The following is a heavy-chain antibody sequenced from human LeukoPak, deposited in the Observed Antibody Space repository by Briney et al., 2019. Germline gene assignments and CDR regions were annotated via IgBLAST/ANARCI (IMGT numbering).Heavy chain of an antibody. V-gene: IGHV1-18*01. CDR3: ARGGSAYSSSWYMSWFDP. J-gene: IGHJ5*02. D-gene: IGHD6-13*01. Sequence: ASVTISCTASGYTFTSYGISWVRQAPGQGLEWMGWISAYNGNTNYAQKLQGRVTMTTDTSTSTAYMELRSLRSDDTAVYYCARGGSAYSSSWYMSWFDPWGQGTLVTVSS. CDR1: GYTFTSYG. CDR2: ISAYNGNT.